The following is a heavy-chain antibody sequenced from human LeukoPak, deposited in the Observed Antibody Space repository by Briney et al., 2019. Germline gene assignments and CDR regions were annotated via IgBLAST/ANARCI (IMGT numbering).Heavy chain of an antibody. CDR2: INHSGST. CDR1: GGSFSGYY. Sequence: ASETLSLTCAVYGGSFSGYYWSWIRQPPGKGLEWIGEINHSGSTNYNPSLKSRVTISVDTSKNQFSLKLSSVTAADTAVYYCARAETQWLASYYFDYWGQGTLVTVSS. D-gene: IGHD6-19*01. CDR3: ARAETQWLASYYFDY. J-gene: IGHJ4*02. V-gene: IGHV4-34*01.